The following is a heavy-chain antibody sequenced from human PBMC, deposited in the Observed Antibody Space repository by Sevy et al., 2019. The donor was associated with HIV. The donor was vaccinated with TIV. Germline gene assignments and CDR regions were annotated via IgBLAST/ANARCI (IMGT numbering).Heavy chain of an antibody. CDR3: ARAPPIRSGDDSLNWFDP. V-gene: IGHV4-59*01. CDR2: IYYTGST. D-gene: IGHD5-12*01. J-gene: IGHJ5*02. CDR1: GGSISTYY. Sequence: SETLSLTCTVSGGSISTYYWCWIRQPPGKGLEYIGYIYYTGSTNYNPSLKSRVTISVDTSKNQFSLNLRSVTAVDTAVYYCARAPPIRSGDDSLNWFDPWGQGTLVTVSS.